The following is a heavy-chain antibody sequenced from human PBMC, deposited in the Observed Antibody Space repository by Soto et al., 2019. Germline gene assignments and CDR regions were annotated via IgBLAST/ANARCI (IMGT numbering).Heavy chain of an antibody. V-gene: IGHV4-61*01. CDR1: GGSVSSGSYY. Sequence: QVQLQESGPGLVKPSETLSLTCTVSGGSVSSGSYYWSWIRQPPGKGLEWIGYIYYSGSTNYNPSLKSRVTISVDTSKNQFSLKLSSVTAADTAVYYCARDSIAARSGKRIQFDYWGQGTLVPVSS. CDR3: ARDSIAARSGKRIQFDY. D-gene: IGHD6-6*01. CDR2: IYYSGST. J-gene: IGHJ4*02.